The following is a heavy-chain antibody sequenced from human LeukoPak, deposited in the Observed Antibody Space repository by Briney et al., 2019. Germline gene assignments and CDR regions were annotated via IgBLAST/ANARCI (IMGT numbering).Heavy chain of an antibody. J-gene: IGHJ4*02. V-gene: IGHV3-21*01. Sequence: GGSLRLSCAASGFTFSGYSMNWVRLAPGKGLESVSSISGSSGSIYYADSVKGRFTISRDNAKNSLDLQMNSLRAEDTAVYYCARANPPAISFFDWWGQGTLVSVSS. CDR1: GFTFSGYS. CDR2: ISGSSGSI. CDR3: ARANPPAISFFDW. D-gene: IGHD3-9*01.